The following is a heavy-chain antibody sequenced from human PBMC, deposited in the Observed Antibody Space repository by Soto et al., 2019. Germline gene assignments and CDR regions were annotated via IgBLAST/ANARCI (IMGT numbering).Heavy chain of an antibody. CDR1: GFTFTSFA. CDR2: ISGSGGAT. J-gene: IGHJ4*02. Sequence: GGSLRLSCAASGFTFTSFAVSWVRQAPGKGLEWVSAISGSGGATYYADSVKGRFTISRDNSKKTLYLQMNSLRAEDTAVYYCAKSRRITMIVVALVDYWGQGTLVTVSS. CDR3: AKSRRITMIVVALVDY. V-gene: IGHV3-23*01. D-gene: IGHD3-22*01.